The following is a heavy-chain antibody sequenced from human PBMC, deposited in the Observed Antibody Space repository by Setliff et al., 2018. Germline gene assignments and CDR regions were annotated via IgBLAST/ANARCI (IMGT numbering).Heavy chain of an antibody. Sequence: SETLSLTCTVSGGSISSHYWSWIRQPPGKGLEWIGYIYYSGNTHYNPSLESRVSISVDTSKRQFSLELNSVTAADTAVYYCARGHTKNYYGGDFFDFWGQGSLVPVSS. CDR2: IYYSGNT. CDR1: GGSISSHY. J-gene: IGHJ4*02. D-gene: IGHD1-26*01. CDR3: ARGHTKNYYGGDFFDF. V-gene: IGHV4-59*11.